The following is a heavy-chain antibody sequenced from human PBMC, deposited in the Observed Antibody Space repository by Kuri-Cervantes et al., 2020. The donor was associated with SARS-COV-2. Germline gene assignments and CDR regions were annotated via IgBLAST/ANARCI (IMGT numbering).Heavy chain of an antibody. CDR2: IDWDDDK. D-gene: IGHD3-22*01. CDR3: ARIRGYDSSGYYLVLGY. V-gene: IGHV2-70*11. Sequence: SGPTLVKPTQTLTLTCTFSGFSLSTSGVGVGWIRQPPGKALEWLARIDWDDDKYYSTSLKTRLTISKDTSKNQVVLTMTNMDPVDTATYYCARIRGYDSSGYYLVLGYWGQGTLVTVSS. CDR1: GFSLSTSGVG. J-gene: IGHJ4*02.